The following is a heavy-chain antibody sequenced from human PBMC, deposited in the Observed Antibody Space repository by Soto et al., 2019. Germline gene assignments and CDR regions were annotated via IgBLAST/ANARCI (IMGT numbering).Heavy chain of an antibody. D-gene: IGHD3-22*01. Sequence: SETLSLTCTVSGASISNYYWTWIRQPAGKGLQWIGRIYPSVSTDYNPSLKSRVTMSVDTSRNQFSLRLRSVTAADTAVYYCARDDYYDSTQKPHYGMDVWGQGTTVTVSS. CDR2: IYPSVST. V-gene: IGHV4-4*07. J-gene: IGHJ6*02. CDR1: GASISNYY. CDR3: ARDDYYDSTQKPHYGMDV.